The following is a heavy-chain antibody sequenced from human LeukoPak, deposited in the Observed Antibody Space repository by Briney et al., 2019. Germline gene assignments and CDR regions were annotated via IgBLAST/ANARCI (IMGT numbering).Heavy chain of an antibody. CDR1: GFTFSGSA. CDR3: TRFHYYDSSGYRLFDY. D-gene: IGHD3-22*01. CDR2: VRSKANSYAT. Sequence: GGSLKLSCAASGFTFSGSAMHWVRQASGKGLEWVGRVRSKANSYATAYAASVKGRFTISRDDSKNTAYLQMNSLKTEDTAVYYCTRFHYYDSSGYRLFDYWGQGTLVTVSS. V-gene: IGHV3-73*01. J-gene: IGHJ4*02.